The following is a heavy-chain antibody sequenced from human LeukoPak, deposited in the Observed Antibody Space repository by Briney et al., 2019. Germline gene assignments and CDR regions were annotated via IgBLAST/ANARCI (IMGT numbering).Heavy chain of an antibody. D-gene: IGHD3-10*01. CDR1: GGSISSSSYY. CDR2: IYYSGST. V-gene: IGHV4-39*07. Sequence: PSETLSLTCTVSGGSISSSSYYWGWIRQPPGKGLEWIGSIYYSGSTYYNPSLKSRVTISVDTSKNQFSLKLSSVTAADTAVYYCARDRGWFGESQMGNWFDPWGQGTLVTVSS. J-gene: IGHJ5*02. CDR3: ARDRGWFGESQMGNWFDP.